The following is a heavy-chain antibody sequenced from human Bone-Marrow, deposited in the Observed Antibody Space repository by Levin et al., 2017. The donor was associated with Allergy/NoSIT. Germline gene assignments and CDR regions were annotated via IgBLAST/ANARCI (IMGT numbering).Heavy chain of an antibody. Sequence: QTGESLKISCEAFGFTFDDYSMNWVRQAPGKGLEWVSLISWDGSTTYYADSVKGRFTISRDNSKNSLFLQMNSLRTEDSALYYCAKVVSRLRYYDWFDSWGLGTQVTVSS. V-gene: IGHV3-43*01. CDR2: ISWDGSTT. CDR1: GFTFDDYS. CDR3: AKVVSRLRYYDWFDS. J-gene: IGHJ5*01. D-gene: IGHD3-9*01.